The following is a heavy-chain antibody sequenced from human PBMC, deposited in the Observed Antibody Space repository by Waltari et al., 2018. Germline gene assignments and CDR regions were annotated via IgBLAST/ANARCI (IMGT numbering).Heavy chain of an antibody. CDR2: NNPSGGST. CDR3: ARARTGDLGY. D-gene: IGHD7-27*01. J-gene: IGHJ4*02. Sequence: QVQLVQSGAEVKKPGASVKVSCKASGYTFTSYYMHWVRQAPGQGLEWMGINNPSGGSTSYEQKFQGRVTMTRDTSTSTVYMELSSLRSEDTAVYYCARARTGDLGYWGQGTLVTVSS. V-gene: IGHV1-46*01. CDR1: GYTFTSYY.